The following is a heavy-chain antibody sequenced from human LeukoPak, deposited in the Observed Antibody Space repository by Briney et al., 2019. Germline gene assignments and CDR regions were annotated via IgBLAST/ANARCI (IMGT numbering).Heavy chain of an antibody. D-gene: IGHD1-26*01. CDR2: ISYDGSNK. CDR1: GFTFSSYG. Sequence: GGSLRLSCAASGFTFSSYGMHWVRQAPGKGLEWVAGISYDGSNKYYADSAKGRFTISRDNSKNTLYLQMKSLRAEDTAVYYCAKGLGVGATRFRAFDIWGQGTMVTVSS. V-gene: IGHV3-30*18. J-gene: IGHJ3*02. CDR3: AKGLGVGATRFRAFDI.